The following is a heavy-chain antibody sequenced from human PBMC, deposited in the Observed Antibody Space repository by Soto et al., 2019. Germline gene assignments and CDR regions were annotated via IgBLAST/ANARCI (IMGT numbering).Heavy chain of an antibody. CDR1: GGSFSGYY. D-gene: IGHD6-19*01. J-gene: IGHJ6*02. CDR2: INHSGST. V-gene: IGHV4-34*01. Sequence: QVQLQQWGAGLLKPSETLSLTCAVYGGSFSGYYWSWIRQPPGTGLEWIGEINHSGSTNYNPSLKSRVAISVDTSQNQFSLKLSSVTAADTAVYYCAWGGGWADYYYYGMDVWGQGTTVTVSS. CDR3: AWGGGWADYYYYGMDV.